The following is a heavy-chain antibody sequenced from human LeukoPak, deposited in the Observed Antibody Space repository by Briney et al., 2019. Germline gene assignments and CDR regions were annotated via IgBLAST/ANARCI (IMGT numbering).Heavy chain of an antibody. J-gene: IGHJ6*02. D-gene: IGHD1-20*01. V-gene: IGHV1-46*01. CDR1: GYTFTSYY. CDR2: INPSGGST. Sequence: ASVKVSCKASGYTFTSYYMHWVRQAPGQGLEWMGIINPSGGSTSYAQKFQGRVTMTRDTSTSTVYMELSGLRSEDTAVYYCARTPSITGTTYYYYGMDVWGQGTTVTVSS. CDR3: ARTPSITGTTYYYYGMDV.